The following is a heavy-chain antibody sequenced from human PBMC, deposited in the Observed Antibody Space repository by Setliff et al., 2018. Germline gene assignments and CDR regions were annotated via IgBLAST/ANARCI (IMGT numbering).Heavy chain of an antibody. Sequence: GASVKVSCKASGYTFTSYAMHWVRQAPGQRLEWMGCINAGNGNTKYSQKFQGRVTITRDTSASTAYMELSSLRSEDTAVYYCARDLFFRKIAVAGTFDYWGQGTLVTVSS. D-gene: IGHD6-19*01. J-gene: IGHJ4*02. V-gene: IGHV1-3*01. CDR3: ARDLFFRKIAVAGTFDY. CDR2: INAGNGNT. CDR1: GYTFTSYA.